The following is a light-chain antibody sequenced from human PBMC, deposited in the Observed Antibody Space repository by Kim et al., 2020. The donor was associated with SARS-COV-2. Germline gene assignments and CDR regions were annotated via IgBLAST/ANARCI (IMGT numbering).Light chain of an antibody. Sequence: GHAITISCTGTSRSFGGYNLVSWYQHHPSNAPNLVIYDVSHRPSGVSNRFSDSKSVDTASLTISELQAEDEADYFCSSYTSSTLYVFGTGTKVTVL. CDR1: SRSFGGYNL. CDR3: SSYTSSTLYV. J-gene: IGLJ1*01. CDR2: DVS. V-gene: IGLV2-14*03.